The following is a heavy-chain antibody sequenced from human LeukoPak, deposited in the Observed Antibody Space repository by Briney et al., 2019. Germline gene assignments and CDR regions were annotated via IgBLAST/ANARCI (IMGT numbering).Heavy chain of an antibody. V-gene: IGHV3-53*01. D-gene: IGHD6-19*01. J-gene: IGHJ4*02. Sequence: PGGSLRLSCAASGFTVSSNYMSWVRQAPGKGLEWVSVIYSGGSTYYADSVKGRFTISRDNSKNTLYLQMNSLRAEDTAVYYCVRELRGSGWYVDYWGQGTLVTVSS. CDR3: VRELRGSGWYVDY. CDR1: GFTVSSNY. CDR2: IYSGGST.